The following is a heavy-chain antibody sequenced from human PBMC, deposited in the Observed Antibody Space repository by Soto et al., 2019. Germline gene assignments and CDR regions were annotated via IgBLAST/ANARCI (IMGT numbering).Heavy chain of an antibody. V-gene: IGHV3-23*01. Sequence: GGSLRLSCAASGFTFSSYAMSWVRQAPGKGLEWVSAISGSGGSTYYADSVKGRFTISRDNSKNTLYLQMNSLRAEDTAVYYCAKCLGYSSGWYSNDAFDIWGQGTMVTVSS. D-gene: IGHD6-19*01. CDR3: AKCLGYSSGWYSNDAFDI. J-gene: IGHJ3*02. CDR1: GFTFSSYA. CDR2: ISGSGGST.